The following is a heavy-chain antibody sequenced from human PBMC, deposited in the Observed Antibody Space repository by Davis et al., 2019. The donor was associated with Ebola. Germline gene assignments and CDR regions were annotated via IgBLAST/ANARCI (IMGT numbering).Heavy chain of an antibody. CDR3: AKVTTVAYYYYYGMDV. V-gene: IGHV1-69*13. J-gene: IGHJ6*04. CDR2: IIPIFGTA. D-gene: IGHD4-23*01. Sequence: SVKVSCKASGGTFSSYAISWVRQAPGQGLEWMGGIIPIFGTANYAQKFQGRVTITADESTSTAYMELSSLRSEDTAVYYCAKVTTVAYYYYYGMDVWGEGTTVTVSS. CDR1: GGTFSSYA.